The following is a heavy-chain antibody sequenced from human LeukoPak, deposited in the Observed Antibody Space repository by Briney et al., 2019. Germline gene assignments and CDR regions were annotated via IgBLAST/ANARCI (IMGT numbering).Heavy chain of an antibody. Sequence: PGGSLRLSCAASGFTVSSNYMNWVRQAPGKGLEWVSVIYSGGSTYYSDSVKGRFTISRDNSKNTLYLQMNSLRAEDTAVYYCARYYSGSYYDGGAYPLGWFDPWGQGTLVTVSS. J-gene: IGHJ5*02. V-gene: IGHV3-53*01. CDR2: IYSGGST. CDR3: ARYYSGSYYDGGAYPLGWFDP. D-gene: IGHD3-22*01. CDR1: GFTVSSNY.